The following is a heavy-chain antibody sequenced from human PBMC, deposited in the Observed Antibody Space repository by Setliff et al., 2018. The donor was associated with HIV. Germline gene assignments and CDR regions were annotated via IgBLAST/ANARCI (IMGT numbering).Heavy chain of an antibody. V-gene: IGHV3-7*03. D-gene: IGHD3-22*01. CDR1: GFTFSRHW. Sequence: GGSLRLSCAASGFTFSRHWMSWVRQAPGKGLEWVANINQDGSQIYYVGSVKGRFAISRDNSKNSLYLQMNSLRAEDTAVYYCARASYYYDSSGWVDYWGQGTLVTVSS. CDR2: INQDGSQI. J-gene: IGHJ4*02. CDR3: ARASYYYDSSGWVDY.